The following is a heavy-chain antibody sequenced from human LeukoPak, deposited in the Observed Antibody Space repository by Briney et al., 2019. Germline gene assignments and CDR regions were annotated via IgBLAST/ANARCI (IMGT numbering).Heavy chain of an antibody. CDR1: GFTFSSYS. J-gene: IGHJ2*01. Sequence: GGSLRLSCAASGFTFSSYSMNCVRQAPGKGLEWVSSIDTSTTYMTYADSVKGRFTISRDNARNSLYLQMNSLRAEDTAAYYCAREAGTGERWYFDLWGRGTLVTVFS. V-gene: IGHV3-21*01. D-gene: IGHD7-27*01. CDR2: IDTSTTYM. CDR3: AREAGTGERWYFDL.